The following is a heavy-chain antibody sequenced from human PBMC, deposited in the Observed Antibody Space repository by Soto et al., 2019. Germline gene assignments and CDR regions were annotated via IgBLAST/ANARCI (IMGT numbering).Heavy chain of an antibody. Sequence: SAEIARTACRYTFTGYYMPCVRQAPGQGLEWMGWINPNSGGTNYAQKFQGRVTMTRDTSISTAYMELKSMRAEDTAVYYCHLDPGLVNDYWGQGTLVTVSS. CDR2: INPNSGGT. D-gene: IGHD3-9*01. J-gene: IGHJ4*02. CDR3: HLDPGLVNDY. CDR1: RYTFTGYY. V-gene: IGHV1-2*02.